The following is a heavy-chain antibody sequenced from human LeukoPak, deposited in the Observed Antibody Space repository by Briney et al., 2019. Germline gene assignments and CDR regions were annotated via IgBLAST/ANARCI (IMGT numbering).Heavy chain of an antibody. D-gene: IGHD6-19*01. CDR1: GFTFSSYE. Sequence: GGSLRLSCAASGFTFSSYEMNWVRQAPGKGLEWVSYISSSGSTIYYADSVKGRFTISRDNAKNSLYLQMNSLRAEDTAVYYCARDAPWQWLVLVYWGQGTLVTVSS. CDR2: ISSSGSTI. J-gene: IGHJ4*02. V-gene: IGHV3-48*03. CDR3: ARDAPWQWLVLVY.